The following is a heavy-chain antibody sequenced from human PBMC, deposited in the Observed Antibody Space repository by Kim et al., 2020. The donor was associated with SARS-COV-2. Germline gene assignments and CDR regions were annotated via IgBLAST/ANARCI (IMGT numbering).Heavy chain of an antibody. CDR2: SYYTGST. Sequence: SETLSLTCSVSGASVNSGNYYWSWIRQPPGKGLEYIGYSYYTGSTDNNPSLESRVTISIDTSKNQFSLKLTSVTAADTAFYYCAGTRLPLPKMTTSLWFDPWGQGTLVSLPS. V-gene: IGHV4-61*01. D-gene: IGHD4-4*01. J-gene: IGHJ5*02. CDR1: GASVNSGNYY. CDR3: AGTRLPLPKMTTSLWFDP.